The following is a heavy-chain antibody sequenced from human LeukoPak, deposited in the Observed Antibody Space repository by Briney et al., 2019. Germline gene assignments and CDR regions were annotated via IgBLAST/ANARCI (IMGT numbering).Heavy chain of an antibody. CDR3: ARDPMYSGKSIDI. V-gene: IGHV3-53*01. D-gene: IGHD1-26*01. CDR2: IYSGGSK. CDR1: GLSVTTNY. Sequence: EGSLRLSCAVSGLSVTTNYITWVRQAPRKGLEWVSIIYSGGSKYYADSVKGRFTISRDTSKNTVYLQMNSLTAEDTAVYYCARDPMYSGKSIDIWGQGTMVIVSS. J-gene: IGHJ3*02.